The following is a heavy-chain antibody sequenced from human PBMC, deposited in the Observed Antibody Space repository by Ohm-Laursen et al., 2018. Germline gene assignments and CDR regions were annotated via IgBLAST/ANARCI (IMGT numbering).Heavy chain of an antibody. CDR2: INPNTGDT. CDR1: GGIFSNYA. D-gene: IGHD2-15*01. J-gene: IGHJ4*02. V-gene: IGHV1-8*02. Sequence: ASVKVSCKASGGIFSNYAFSWVRQAPGQGLEWLGWINPNTGDTNYAQKFQGRVTMTRDTSISTAYMELSSLRSEDTAVYYRARRSGRARPVVDFDYWGQGTLVTVSS. CDR3: ARRSGRARPVVDFDY.